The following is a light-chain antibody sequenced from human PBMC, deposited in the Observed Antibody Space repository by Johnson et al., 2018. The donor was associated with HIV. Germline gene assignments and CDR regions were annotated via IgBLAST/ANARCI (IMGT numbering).Light chain of an antibody. CDR3: GTWDRSLSEWV. J-gene: IGLJ1*01. Sequence: QSVLTQPPSVSAAPGQKVTISCSGSSSNIGNNYVSWYQQLPGTAPKLLIYENNKRPSGIPDRFSGYKSGTSATLAITALQTGDEAGDSCGTWDRSLSEWVFGTGTKVTVL. V-gene: IGLV1-51*02. CDR1: SSNIGNNY. CDR2: ENN.